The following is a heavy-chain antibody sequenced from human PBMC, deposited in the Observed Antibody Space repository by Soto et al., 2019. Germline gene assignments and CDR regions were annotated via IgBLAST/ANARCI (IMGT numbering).Heavy chain of an antibody. J-gene: IGHJ3*01. CDR1: GFIVSSYY. Sequence: PGGSLRLSCAGSGFIVSSYYMSWVRQAPGKGLEWISVIYSGGSTYYADSVKGRFTISRDNSENTLYLQLNSLRAEDTAVYYCEKSGGNGWFADAFDVWGQGTMVTVSS. D-gene: IGHD6-19*01. V-gene: IGHV3-53*01. CDR2: IYSGGST. CDR3: EKSGGNGWFADAFDV.